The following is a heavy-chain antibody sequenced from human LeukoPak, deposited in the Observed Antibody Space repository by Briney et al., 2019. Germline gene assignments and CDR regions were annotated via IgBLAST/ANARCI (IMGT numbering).Heavy chain of an antibody. V-gene: IGHV1-18*01. Sequence: GAPVKVSCKASGYTFTNYGITWVRQAPGQGLKWMGWISAHDGTRNYALKHEDRVTMTTDTSTSTAYMELRGLRSDDTAVYYCARRSTLYSSGRFYFDYWGQGTLVTVSS. CDR1: GYTFTNYG. CDR2: ISAHDGTR. CDR3: ARRSTLYSSGRFYFDY. J-gene: IGHJ4*02. D-gene: IGHD6-19*01.